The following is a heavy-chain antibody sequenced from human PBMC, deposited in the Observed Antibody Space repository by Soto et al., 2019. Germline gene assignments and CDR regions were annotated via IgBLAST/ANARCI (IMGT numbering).Heavy chain of an antibody. CDR3: RNYYYYGMDV. J-gene: IGHJ6*02. Sequence: EVQLVESGGGLVKPGGSLRLSCAASGFTFSNAWMSWVRQAPGKGLEWVGRIKSKTDGGTTDYAAPVKGRFTISRDDSQNTLYLQMNSLKTEDTAVYYCRNYYYYGMDVWGQGTTVTVSS. CDR1: GFTFSNAW. CDR2: IKSKTDGGTT. V-gene: IGHV3-15*01.